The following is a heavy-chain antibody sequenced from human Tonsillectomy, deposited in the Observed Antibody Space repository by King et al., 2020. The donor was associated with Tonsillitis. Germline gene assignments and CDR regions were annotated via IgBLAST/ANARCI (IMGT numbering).Heavy chain of an antibody. CDR1: GFTFSSYA. J-gene: IGHJ4*02. Sequence: VQLVESGGGLVQPGGSLTLSCAASGFTFSSYAMSWVRQAPGRGLEWVSAISGSGDRTYHADSVKGRFTMSRDSSKKTLYLQMNSLRAEDTAVYYCAEDGYCSSNSCSYCDYWGQGTRVTVPS. D-gene: IGHD2-2*03. CDR2: ISGSGDRT. V-gene: IGHV3-23*04. CDR3: AEDGYCSSNSCSYCDY.